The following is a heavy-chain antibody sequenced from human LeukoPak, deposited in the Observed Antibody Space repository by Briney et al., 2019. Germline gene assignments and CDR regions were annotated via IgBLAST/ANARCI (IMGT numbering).Heavy chain of an antibody. J-gene: IGHJ5*02. V-gene: IGHV1-69*05. CDR2: IIPIFGTA. D-gene: IGHD6-13*01. CDR1: GGTFSSYA. Sequence: SVKVSCKASGGTFSSYAISWVRQAPGQGLEWMGGIIPIFGTANYAQKFQGRVTITTDESTSTAYMELSSLRSEDTAVYYCARARIAAAVWVFWFDPWGREPWSPSPQ. CDR3: ARARIAAAVWVFWFDP.